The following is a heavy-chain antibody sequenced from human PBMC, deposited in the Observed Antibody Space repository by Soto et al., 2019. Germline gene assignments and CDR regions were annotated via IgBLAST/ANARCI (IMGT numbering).Heavy chain of an antibody. Sequence: QVQLQESGPGLVKPSETLSLTCTASGGSISSYYWSWIRQPPGKGLEWIGYIYHSGSTNYNPSLKSGVTIAVDTSKNQFTLKRSSVTAADTAVYYCARRYGISFDYWGQGTLVTVSS. D-gene: IGHD3-16*01. CDR3: ARRYGISFDY. CDR1: GGSISSYY. V-gene: IGHV4-59*08. J-gene: IGHJ4*02. CDR2: IYHSGST.